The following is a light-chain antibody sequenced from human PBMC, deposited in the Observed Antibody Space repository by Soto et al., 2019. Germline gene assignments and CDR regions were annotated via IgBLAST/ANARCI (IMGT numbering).Light chain of an antibody. V-gene: IGKV3-20*01. CDR3: QQFGSSPLCS. CDR1: QSVSSSY. J-gene: IGKJ3*01. CDR2: GAS. Sequence: EIVLTQSPGTLSLSPGERATLSCRASQSVSSSYLAWYQQKPGQAPRLLIYGASSRATGIPDRFSGSGSGTDFTLTISRLEPEDFAVYYCQQFGSSPLCSFGTGTKVDIK.